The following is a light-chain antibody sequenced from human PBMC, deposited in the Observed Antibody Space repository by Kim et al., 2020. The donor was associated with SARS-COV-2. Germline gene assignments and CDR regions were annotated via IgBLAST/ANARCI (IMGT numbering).Light chain of an antibody. V-gene: IGKV1-39*01. Sequence: DTQMTQSPSSLSASVGDRVTITCRASQSISIYLNWYQQKPGKAPKLLIHTASSLQSGAPSRFSGSGSGTDFTLTISSLQPEDFATYYCQQSFDTPPYTFGQGTKLEI. J-gene: IGKJ2*01. CDR2: TAS. CDR3: QQSFDTPPYT. CDR1: QSISIY.